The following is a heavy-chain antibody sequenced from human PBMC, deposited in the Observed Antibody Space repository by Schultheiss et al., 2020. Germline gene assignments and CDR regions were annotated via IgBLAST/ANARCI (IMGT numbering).Heavy chain of an antibody. CDR2: INHSGST. D-gene: IGHD2-2*01. J-gene: IGHJ6*02. CDR3: ARALRRSTSKYGMDV. V-gene: IGHV4-34*01. Sequence: SETLSLTCAVYGGSFSGYYWSWIRQPPGKGLEWIGKINHSGSTNYNPSLKSRVTISVDTSKNQFSLKLSSVTAADTAVYYCARALRRSTSKYGMDVWGQGTTVTVCS. CDR1: GGSFSGYY.